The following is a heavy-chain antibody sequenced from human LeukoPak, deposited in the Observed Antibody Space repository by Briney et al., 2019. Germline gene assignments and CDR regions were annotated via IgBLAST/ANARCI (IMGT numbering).Heavy chain of an antibody. V-gene: IGHV3-13*01. CDR3: ARARVRATELDY. CDR2: IGIAGDT. D-gene: IGHD1-26*01. Sequence: GGSLRLPCAASGFTFSSYDVHWVRQATGKGLEWVSGIGIAGDTYYAGSVKGRFTISRENAKNSLYLQMNNLRAGDTAVYYCARARVRATELDYWGQGTLVTVSS. CDR1: GFTFSSYD. J-gene: IGHJ4*02.